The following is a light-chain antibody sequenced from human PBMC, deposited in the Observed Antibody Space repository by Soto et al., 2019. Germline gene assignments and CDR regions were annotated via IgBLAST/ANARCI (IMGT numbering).Light chain of an antibody. J-gene: IGKJ1*01. CDR2: RAS. V-gene: IGKV3-15*01. CDR1: QNIYYN. Sequence: EIVLTQSPGTLSLSPWESATLSCRASQNIYYNVAWYQQRPGQAPRLLIYRASTRATGVPARFSGSGSGTEFTLTISSLQPEDFTVYSCLQYHNLWAFGQGTKVDIK. CDR3: LQYHNLWA.